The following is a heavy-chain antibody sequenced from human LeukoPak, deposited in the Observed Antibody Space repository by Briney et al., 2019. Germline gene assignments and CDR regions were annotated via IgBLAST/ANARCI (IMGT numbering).Heavy chain of an antibody. CDR2: ISSSSSYI. J-gene: IGHJ3*02. CDR1: GFTFSSYG. CDR3: ARIGSYDAFDI. D-gene: IGHD1-26*01. V-gene: IGHV3-21*01. Sequence: PGRSLRLSCAASGFTFSSYGMHWVRQAPGKGLEWVSSISSSSSYIYYADSVKGRFTISRDNAKNSLYLQMNSLRAEDTAVYYCARIGSYDAFDIWGQGTMVTVSS.